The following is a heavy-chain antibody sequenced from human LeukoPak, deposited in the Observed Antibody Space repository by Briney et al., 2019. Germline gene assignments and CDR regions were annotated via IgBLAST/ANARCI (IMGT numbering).Heavy chain of an antibody. V-gene: IGHV1-18*01. Sequence: ASVKVSCKASGYTCTSYGISWVRQAPGQGLEWMGWISAYNGNTNYAQKLQGRVTMTTDTSTSTAYMELRSLRSDDTAVYYCARNTFVVVVATKTPDWFDPWGQGTLVTVSS. CDR2: ISAYNGNT. J-gene: IGHJ5*02. D-gene: IGHD2-15*01. CDR1: GYTCTSYG. CDR3: ARNTFVVVVATKTPDWFDP.